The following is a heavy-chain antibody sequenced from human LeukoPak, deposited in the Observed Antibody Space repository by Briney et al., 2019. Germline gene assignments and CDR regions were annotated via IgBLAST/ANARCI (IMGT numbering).Heavy chain of an antibody. V-gene: IGHV3-48*01. Sequence: PGGSLRLSCAGSGFTFSSYTMHCVRQAPGKGLEWVSYISSSSTTIYYADSVKGRFTISRDNAKNSLHLQMNSLRAEDRAVYYCAREAVSYYYGMDVWGQGTTVTVSS. J-gene: IGHJ6*02. D-gene: IGHD6-19*01. CDR3: AREAVSYYYGMDV. CDR2: ISSSSTTI. CDR1: GFTFSSYT.